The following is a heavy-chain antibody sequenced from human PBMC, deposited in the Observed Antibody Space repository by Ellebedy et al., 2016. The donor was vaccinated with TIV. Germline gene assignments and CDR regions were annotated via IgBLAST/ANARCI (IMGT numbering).Heavy chain of an antibody. Sequence: GESLKISXAASGFTFNRYWMSWVRQAPGKGLEWVANIKQDGGEKYYVDSVKGRFTISRDNAKNSLYLQMNSLRAEDTAVYYCARKIQLWLKPGEFDYWGQGILVTVSS. CDR2: IKQDGGEK. CDR3: ARKIQLWLKPGEFDY. J-gene: IGHJ4*02. CDR1: GFTFNRYW. D-gene: IGHD5-18*01. V-gene: IGHV3-7*01.